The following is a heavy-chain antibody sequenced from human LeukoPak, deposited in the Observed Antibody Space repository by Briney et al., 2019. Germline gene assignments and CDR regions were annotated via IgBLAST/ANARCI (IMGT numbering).Heavy chain of an antibody. CDR1: GFTFSSYA. V-gene: IGHV3-23*01. D-gene: IGHD6-13*01. Sequence: GGSLRLSCAASGFTFSSYAMSWVRQAPGKGLEWVSAISGSGGSTYYADSVKGRFTISRDNSKNMLYLQMNSLRAEDTAVYYCAKAVAAAGIPAIDYWGQGTLVTVSS. J-gene: IGHJ4*02. CDR2: ISGSGGST. CDR3: AKAVAAAGIPAIDY.